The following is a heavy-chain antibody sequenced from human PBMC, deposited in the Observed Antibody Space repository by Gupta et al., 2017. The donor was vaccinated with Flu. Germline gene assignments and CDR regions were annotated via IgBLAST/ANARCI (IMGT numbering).Heavy chain of an antibody. CDR2: INSNGGST. D-gene: IGHD6-19*01. Sequence: MSWVRQAPGKGLQWISGINSNGGSTYYADSVRGRFTVSRDTSDNTFYLQMNSLRAEDTAIYYCAKDLYSVPGALDSWGRGTLVTVS. J-gene: IGHJ5*01. V-gene: IGHV3-23*01. CDR3: AKDLYSVPGALDS.